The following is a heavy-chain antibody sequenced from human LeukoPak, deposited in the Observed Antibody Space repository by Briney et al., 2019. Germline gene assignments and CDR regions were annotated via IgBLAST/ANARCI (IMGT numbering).Heavy chain of an antibody. V-gene: IGHV5-51*01. CDR3: ARHTYCGGDCWDPSPDFDY. CDR1: GYSFTSYW. D-gene: IGHD2-21*02. Sequence: GESLKISCKGSGYSFTSYWIGWVRQMPGKGLEWMGIIYPGDSDTRYSPSFQGQVTISADKSTSTAYLQWSSLKASDTAMYYCARHTYCGGDCWDPSPDFDYWGQGTLVTVSS. J-gene: IGHJ4*02. CDR2: IYPGDSDT.